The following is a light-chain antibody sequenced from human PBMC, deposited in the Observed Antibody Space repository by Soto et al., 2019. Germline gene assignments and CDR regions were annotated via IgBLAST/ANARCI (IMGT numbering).Light chain of an antibody. CDR3: AAWDDSLSGWV. CDR1: SYNIGSNY. CDR2: RNN. J-gene: IGLJ3*02. V-gene: IGLV1-47*01. Sequence: QSVLTQPPSASGTPGQRVTISCSGSSYNIGSNYVYWYQQLPVTAPKLLIYRNNQRPSGVPDRFSGSKSGTSASLAISGLRSEDEADYYCAAWDDSLSGWVFGGGTQLTVL.